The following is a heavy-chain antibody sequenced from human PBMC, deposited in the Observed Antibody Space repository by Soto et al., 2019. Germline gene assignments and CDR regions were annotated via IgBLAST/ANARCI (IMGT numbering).Heavy chain of an antibody. J-gene: IGHJ4*02. V-gene: IGHV4-34*01. D-gene: IGHD6-19*01. CDR1: GGSFSGYD. CDR3: ASRGGKQWMTLGY. CDR2: INHSGST. Sequence: PSETLSHPCAVSGGSFSGYDWSWCRQPPGKGLEWIGEINHSGSTNYNPSLKSRVTISVDTSKNQFSLKLSSVTAADTAVYYCASRGGKQWMTLGYWGQGTLVTVSS.